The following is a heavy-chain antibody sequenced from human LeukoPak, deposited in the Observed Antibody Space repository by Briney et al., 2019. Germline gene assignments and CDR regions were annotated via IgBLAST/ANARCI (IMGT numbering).Heavy chain of an antibody. V-gene: IGHV1-69*13. CDR1: GGTFSSYA. CDR2: IIPIFSTA. CDR3: ARASWPYYYDSSGYYPFDP. D-gene: IGHD3-22*01. J-gene: IGHJ5*02. Sequence: GASVKVSCTASGGTFSSYAISWVRQAPGQGLEWMGGIIPIFSTANYAQKFQGRVTITADESTSTAYMELSSLRSEDTAVYYCARASWPYYYDSSGYYPFDPWGQGTLVTVSS.